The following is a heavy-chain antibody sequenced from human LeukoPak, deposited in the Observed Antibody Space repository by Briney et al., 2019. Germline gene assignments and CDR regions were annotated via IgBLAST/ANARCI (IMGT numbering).Heavy chain of an antibody. D-gene: IGHD3-22*01. CDR2: IWYDGSNK. Sequence: PGGSLRLSCSASGFTFSSYGMHWVRQAPGKGLEWVAVIWYDGSNKYYADSVKGRFTISRDNSKNTLYLQMNSLRAEDTAVYYCARDEDYDSSGYYYYWGQGTLVTASS. J-gene: IGHJ4*02. CDR3: ARDEDYDSSGYYYY. V-gene: IGHV3-33*01. CDR1: GFTFSSYG.